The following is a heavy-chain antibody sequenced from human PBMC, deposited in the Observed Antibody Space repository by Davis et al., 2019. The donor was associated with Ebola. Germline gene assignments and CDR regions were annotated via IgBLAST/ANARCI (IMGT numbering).Heavy chain of an antibody. J-gene: IGHJ4*02. CDR1: GFTFSSYA. D-gene: IGHD3-22*01. V-gene: IGHV3-23*01. CDR2: ISGSGGST. CDR3: AREEYYYDSSGYYYYFDY. Sequence: GESLKISCAASGFTFSSYAMNWVRQAPGKGLEWVSVISGSGGSTDYADSVKGRFTISRDNSRNTLYLQMNSLRAEDTAVYYCAREEYYYDSSGYYYYFDYWGQGTLVTVSS.